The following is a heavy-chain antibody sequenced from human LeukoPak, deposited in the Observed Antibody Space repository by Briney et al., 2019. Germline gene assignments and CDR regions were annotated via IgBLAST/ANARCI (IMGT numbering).Heavy chain of an antibody. CDR2: INTYNGNT. Sequence: GASVKVSCKASGYTFTNYGITWMRQAPGQGLGWMGWINTYNGNTNYAQKLQGRVTITTDTSTSTAYMELRSLRSDDTAVFYCARDLVDGVGAPGAYWGQGALVTVSS. CDR1: GYTFTNYG. V-gene: IGHV1-18*01. CDR3: ARDLVDGVGAPGAY. J-gene: IGHJ4*02. D-gene: IGHD1-26*01.